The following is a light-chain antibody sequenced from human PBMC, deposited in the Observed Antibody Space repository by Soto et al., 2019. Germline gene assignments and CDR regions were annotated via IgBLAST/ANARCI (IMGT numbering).Light chain of an antibody. CDR2: LESSGSY. CDR1: SGHSSSI. J-gene: IGLJ2*01. V-gene: IGLV4-60*02. Sequence: QSVLTQSSSASASLGSSVKLTCTLSSGHSSSIIAWHQQQPGKAPRYLMKLESSGSYNRGSGIPDRFSGSSSGADRYLTISNLQFEDEADYYCETWDSNPRVFGGGTKVTVL. CDR3: ETWDSNPRV.